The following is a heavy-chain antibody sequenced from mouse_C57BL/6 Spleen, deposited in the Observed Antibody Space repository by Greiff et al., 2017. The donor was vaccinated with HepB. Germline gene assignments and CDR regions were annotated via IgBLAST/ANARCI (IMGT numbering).Heavy chain of an antibody. J-gene: IGHJ2*01. D-gene: IGHD1-1*01. CDR2: FYPGSGSI. CDR1: GYTFTEYT. V-gene: IGHV1-62-2*01. CDR3: ARHEENYYGSSYYFDY. Sequence: VQLQQSGAELVKPGASVKLSCKASGYTFTEYTIHWVKQRSGQGLEWIGWFYPGSGSIKYNEKFKNKATLTADKSSSTVYMELSRLTSEDSAVYFCARHEENYYGSSYYFDYWGQGTTLTVSS.